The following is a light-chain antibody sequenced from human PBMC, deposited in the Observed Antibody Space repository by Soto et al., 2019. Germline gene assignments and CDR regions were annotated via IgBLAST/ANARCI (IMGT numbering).Light chain of an antibody. CDR3: QQYYNWPRT. CDR2: GAS. J-gene: IGKJ1*01. Sequence: IVLTQSSGTLSVNTGDTATLSCKASQSLGSDLAWYKQTPGQAPRLLSFGASARPTGIPARISGSGSGTDFTLTISSLRSEDFEVYFCQQYYNWPRTFGQGTKVDIK. CDR1: QSLGSD. V-gene: IGKV3-15*01.